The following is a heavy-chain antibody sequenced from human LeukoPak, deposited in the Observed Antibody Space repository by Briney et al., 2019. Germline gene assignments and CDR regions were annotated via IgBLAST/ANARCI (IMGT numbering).Heavy chain of an antibody. V-gene: IGHV1-2*02. Sequence: GASVKVSCKASGYTFTGYYMHWVRQAPGQGLEWMGWINPNSGGTNYAQKFQGRVTMTRDTSISTAYMELSRLRSDDTAAYYCARDRASSGSYLYRSGPDSWFDPWGQGTLVTVSS. J-gene: IGHJ5*02. D-gene: IGHD1-26*01. CDR2: INPNSGGT. CDR3: ARDRASSGSYLYRSGPDSWFDP. CDR1: GYTFTGYY.